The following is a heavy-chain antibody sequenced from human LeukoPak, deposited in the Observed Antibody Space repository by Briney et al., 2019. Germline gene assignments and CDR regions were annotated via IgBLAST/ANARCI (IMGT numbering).Heavy chain of an antibody. Sequence: GGSLRLSCAASGFTFSSYWMSWVRQAPGKGLERVASIKEDGDEKYYMDSVKGRFIISRDNAKNSLYLQMNSLRAEDTAVYYCARARITSAGYQPFDYWGQGTLVTVSS. J-gene: IGHJ4*02. D-gene: IGHD6-13*01. CDR1: GFTFSSYW. CDR2: IKEDGDEK. V-gene: IGHV3-7*01. CDR3: ARARITSAGYQPFDY.